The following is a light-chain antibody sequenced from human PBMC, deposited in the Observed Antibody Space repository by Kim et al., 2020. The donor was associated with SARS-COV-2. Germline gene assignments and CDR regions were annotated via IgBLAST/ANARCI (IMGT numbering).Light chain of an antibody. CDR3: HQYCAYPWP. J-gene: IGKJ1*01. Sequence: AIRMTQSPSSLSASTGDRVTITCRASQGISSYVAWYQQKPGKAPKLLIYAASTLQSGVPSRFSGSGSGTDFTLTISCLQSEDFATYYCHQYCAYPWPFGQGTKVDIK. CDR1: QGISSY. CDR2: AAS. V-gene: IGKV1-8*01.